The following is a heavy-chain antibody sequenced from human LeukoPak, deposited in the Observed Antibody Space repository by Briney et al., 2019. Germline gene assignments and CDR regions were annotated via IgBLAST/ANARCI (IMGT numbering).Heavy chain of an antibody. CDR3: ARGPGYSYGYD. D-gene: IGHD5-18*01. Sequence: GSLRLSCAASGFTFSSYAMSWVRQAPGKGLEWIGEINHSGSTNYNPSLKSRVTISVDTSKNQFSLKLSSVTAADTAVYYCARGPGYSYGYDWGQGTLVTVSS. J-gene: IGHJ4*02. CDR2: INHSGST. CDR1: GFTFSSYA. V-gene: IGHV4-34*01.